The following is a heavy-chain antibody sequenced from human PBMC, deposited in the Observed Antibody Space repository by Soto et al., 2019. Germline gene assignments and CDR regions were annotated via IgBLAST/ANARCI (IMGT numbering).Heavy chain of an antibody. V-gene: IGHV1-2*04. J-gene: IGHJ6*02. CDR3: ARDGVAVAGYYYYGMDV. CDR1: GYTFTSYD. D-gene: IGHD6-19*01. Sequence: ASVKVSCKASGYTFTSYDINWVRQATGQGLEWMGWINPNSGGTNYAQKFQGWVTMTRDTSISTAYMELSRLRSDDTAVYYCARDGVAVAGYYYYGMDVWGQGTTVTVSS. CDR2: INPNSGGT.